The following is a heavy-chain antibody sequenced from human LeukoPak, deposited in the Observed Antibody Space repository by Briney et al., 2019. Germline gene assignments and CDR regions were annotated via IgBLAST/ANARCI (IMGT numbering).Heavy chain of an antibody. CDR1: GGTFSSYA. CDR2: IIPIFGTA. V-gene: IGHV1-69*01. Sequence: SVKVSCKASGGTFSSYAISWVRQAPGQGLEWMGGIIPIFGTANYAQKFRGRVTITADESTSTAYMELSSLRSEDTAVYYCARKTTIFGVVITDYWGQGTLVTVSS. D-gene: IGHD3-3*01. J-gene: IGHJ4*02. CDR3: ARKTTIFGVVITDY.